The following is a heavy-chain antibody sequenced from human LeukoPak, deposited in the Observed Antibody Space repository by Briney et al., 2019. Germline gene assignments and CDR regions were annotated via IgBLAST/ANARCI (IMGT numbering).Heavy chain of an antibody. V-gene: IGHV3-7*01. CDR3: ARHDCSSTSCSQSLDY. Sequence: GGSLRLSCAASGLTISRNWMSWVRQAPGKGLEWVANINQDGSARDYVNSVRGRFTISRDNPKNSLFLQMNSLRAEDTALYYCARHDCSSTSCSQSLDYWGRGTLVTVSS. CDR2: INQDGSAR. CDR1: GLTISRNW. J-gene: IGHJ4*02. D-gene: IGHD2-2*01.